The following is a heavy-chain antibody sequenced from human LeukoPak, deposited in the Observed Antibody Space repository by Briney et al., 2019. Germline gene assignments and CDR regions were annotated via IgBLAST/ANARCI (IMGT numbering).Heavy chain of an antibody. V-gene: IGHV3-20*04. CDR2: INWNGGST. D-gene: IGHD3-10*01. CDR3: ARSMAMVRGFDY. CDR1: GITFDDYG. Sequence: PGGSLRLSCAASGITFDDYGMSWVRQAPGRGLEWVSGINWNGGSTGYADSVKGRFTISRDNAKNSLYLQMNSLRAEDTALYYCARSMAMVRGFDYWGQGTLVTVSS. J-gene: IGHJ4*02.